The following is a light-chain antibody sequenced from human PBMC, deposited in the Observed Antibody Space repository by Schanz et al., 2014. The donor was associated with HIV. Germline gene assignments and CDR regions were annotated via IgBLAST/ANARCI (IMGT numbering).Light chain of an antibody. V-gene: IGKV3-20*01. CDR2: GAS. J-gene: IGKJ1*01. CDR1: QSVTSNL. CDR3: QQYGSSRT. Sequence: EIVLTQSPGTLSLSPGERAALSCRASQSVTSNLLAWYQQKPGQAPRLLIFGASKRATGIPDRFSGSGSGTDFTLTISRLEPEDFAVYYCQQYGSSRTFGQGTKVEIK.